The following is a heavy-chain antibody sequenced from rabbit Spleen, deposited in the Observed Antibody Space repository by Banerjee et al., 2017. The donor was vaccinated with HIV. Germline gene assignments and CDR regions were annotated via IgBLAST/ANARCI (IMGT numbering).Heavy chain of an antibody. V-gene: IGHV1S7*01. D-gene: IGHD4-1*01. CDR2: IDPIFGTT. J-gene: IGHJ4*01. Sequence: QLVESRGGLVTPGGSLKLSCKASGFTISSNYWMNWVRQAPGKGLEWIGYIDPIFGTTSYASWVNGRFTISSDNAQNTVDLQMNSLTAADTATYFCARDRGSGWDLWGPGTLVTVS. CDR3: ARDRGSGWDL. CDR1: GFTISSNY.